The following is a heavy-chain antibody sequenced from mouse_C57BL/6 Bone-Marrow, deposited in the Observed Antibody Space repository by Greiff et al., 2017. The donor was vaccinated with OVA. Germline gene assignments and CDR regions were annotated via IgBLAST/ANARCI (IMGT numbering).Heavy chain of an antibody. J-gene: IGHJ1*03. D-gene: IGHD1-1*01. Sequence: VQLKESGPVLVKPGASVKMSCKASGYTFTDYYMNWVKQSHGKSLEWIGVINPYNGGTSYNQKFKGKATLTVDKSSSTAYMELNSLTSEDSAVYYCARRGAYGSSYWYFDVWGTGTTVTVSS. V-gene: IGHV1-19*01. CDR2: INPYNGGT. CDR1: GYTFTDYY. CDR3: ARRGAYGSSYWYFDV.